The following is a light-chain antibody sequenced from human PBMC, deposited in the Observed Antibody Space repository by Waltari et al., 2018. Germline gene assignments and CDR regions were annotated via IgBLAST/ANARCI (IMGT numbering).Light chain of an antibody. J-gene: IGLJ1*01. CDR2: DDG. CDR3: QVWDSGSDHYV. CDR1: KIGRKN. Sequence: SYVLTQPPSVSVAPGQTARSTCDGHKIGRKNVHWYQQKPGQAPVLVVYDDGDRPSGIPERFSGSNSGNTATLTISRVDAGDEADYYCQVWDSGSDHYVFGTVTKVTVL. V-gene: IGLV3-21*02.